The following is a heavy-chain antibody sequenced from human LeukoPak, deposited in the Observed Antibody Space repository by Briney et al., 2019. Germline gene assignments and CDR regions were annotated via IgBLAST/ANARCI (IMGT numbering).Heavy chain of an antibody. Sequence: ASVKVSCKASGYTFTSYGISWVRQAPGQGLEWMGWINPNSGGTNYAQKFQGRVTMTRDTSISTAYMELSRLRSDDTAVYYCARDGSGDYVDAFDIWGQGTMVTVSS. J-gene: IGHJ3*02. CDR1: GYTFTSYG. CDR3: ARDGSGDYVDAFDI. CDR2: INPNSGGT. D-gene: IGHD4-17*01. V-gene: IGHV1-2*02.